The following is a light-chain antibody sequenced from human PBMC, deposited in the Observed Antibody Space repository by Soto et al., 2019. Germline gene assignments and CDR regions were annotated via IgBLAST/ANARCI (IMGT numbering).Light chain of an antibody. V-gene: IGLV2-14*01. CDR1: SSNVGGYNY. CDR2: DVS. J-gene: IGLJ1*01. CDR3: SSYTSSSFYV. Sequence: QCALTQPASVSGSPGQSITISCTGTSSNVGGYNYVSWYQQHPGKAPKLMIYDVSNRPSGVSNRFSGSKSGNTASLTISGLQAEDEADYYCSSYTSSSFYVFGTGTKLTGL.